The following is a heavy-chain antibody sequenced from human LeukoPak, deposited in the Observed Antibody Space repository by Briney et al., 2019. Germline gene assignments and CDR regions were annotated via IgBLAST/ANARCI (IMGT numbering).Heavy chain of an antibody. CDR1: GFTFSSYW. J-gene: IGHJ3*02. CDR3: ARDSPTRGDAFDI. D-gene: IGHD3-16*01. V-gene: IGHV3-23*01. Sequence: GGSLRLSCAASGFTFSSYWMSWVRQAPGKGLEWVSAISGSGGSTYYADSVKGRITISRDNSENTLYLQMNSLRAEDTAVYYYARDSPTRGDAFDIWGQGTMVTVSS. CDR2: ISGSGGST.